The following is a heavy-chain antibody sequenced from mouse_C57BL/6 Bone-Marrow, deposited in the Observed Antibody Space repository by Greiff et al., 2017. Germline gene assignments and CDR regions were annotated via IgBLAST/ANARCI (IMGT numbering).Heavy chain of an antibody. D-gene: IGHD2-5*01. J-gene: IGHJ4*01. CDR2: IYPGGGYT. V-gene: IGHV1-63*01. CDR3: ARHSNYGYAMDY. Sequence: VQLQESGAELVRPGTSVKMSCKASGYTFTNYWIGWAKQRPGHGLEWIGDIYPGGGYTNYNEKFKGKATLTADKSASTAYMQFSSLTSEDSAIYYCARHSNYGYAMDYWGQGTTVTVSS. CDR1: GYTFTNYW.